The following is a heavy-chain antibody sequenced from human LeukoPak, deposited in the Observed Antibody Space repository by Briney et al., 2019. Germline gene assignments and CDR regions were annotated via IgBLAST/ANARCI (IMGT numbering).Heavy chain of an antibody. D-gene: IGHD3-22*01. J-gene: IGHJ5*02. CDR2: IYYSGST. Sequence: SETLSLTCTVSGASISSYYWSWIRQPPGKGLEWIGYIYYSGSTNYNPSLKSRVTISVDTSKNQFSLRLSSVTAADTAVYYCARHRYYFDSSGYYYQPWGQGTLVTVSS. V-gene: IGHV4-59*01. CDR3: ARHRYYFDSSGYYYQP. CDR1: GASISSYY.